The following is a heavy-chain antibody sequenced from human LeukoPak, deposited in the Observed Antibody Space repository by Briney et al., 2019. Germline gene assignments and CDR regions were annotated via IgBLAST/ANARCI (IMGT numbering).Heavy chain of an antibody. CDR2: IYHSGST. Sequence: SETLSLTCAVSGGSISSSNWWSWVRQPPGKGLEWIGEIYHSGSTNYNPSLKSRVTISVDKSKNQFSLKLSSVTAADTAVYYCARRHASWYPNWFDPWGQGTLVTVSS. CDR1: GGSISSSNW. J-gene: IGHJ5*02. V-gene: IGHV4-4*02. CDR3: ARRHASWYPNWFDP. D-gene: IGHD6-13*01.